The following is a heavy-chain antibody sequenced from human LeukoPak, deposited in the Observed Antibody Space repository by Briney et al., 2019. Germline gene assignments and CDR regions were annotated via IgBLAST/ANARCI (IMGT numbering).Heavy chain of an antibody. CDR2: ISAYNGNT. Sequence: GASVTVSCKASGYTFTSYGIIWVRQAPGQGLEWMGWISAYNGNTNYAQKLQGRVTMTTDSSTSTAYMGLRSLRSDDTAVYYCARLIQLWYYFDYWGQGTLVTVSS. D-gene: IGHD5-18*01. CDR1: GYTFTSYG. J-gene: IGHJ4*02. CDR3: ARLIQLWYYFDY. V-gene: IGHV1-18*01.